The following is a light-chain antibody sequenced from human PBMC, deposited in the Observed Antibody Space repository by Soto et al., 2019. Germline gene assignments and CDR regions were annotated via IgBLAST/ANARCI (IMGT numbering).Light chain of an antibody. J-gene: IGLJ2*01. CDR3: AAWDDSLNGVE. Sequence: QSVLTQPPSASGTPGQRVTISCSGSSSNIGSSTVNWYQHLPGTAPKLLIYSNNARSSGVPDRFSGSKSGTSASLAISGPQSEDGADYYCAAWDDSLNGVEFGGGTKRTVL. CDR1: SSNIGSST. CDR2: SNN. V-gene: IGLV1-44*01.